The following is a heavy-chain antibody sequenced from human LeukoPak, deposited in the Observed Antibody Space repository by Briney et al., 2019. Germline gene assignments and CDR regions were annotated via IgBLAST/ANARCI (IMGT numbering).Heavy chain of an antibody. V-gene: IGHV4-31*03. CDR3: ARLQMTTVTFDY. D-gene: IGHD4-17*01. Sequence: SQTLSLTCTVSGCSISSGGYYWSWIRQHPGKGLEWIGYNYYSGSNYYNPSLKSRVTISVDTSKNQFSLKLSSVTAADTAVYYCARLQMTTVTFDYWGQGTLVTVSS. CDR2: NYYSGSN. J-gene: IGHJ4*02. CDR1: GCSISSGGYY.